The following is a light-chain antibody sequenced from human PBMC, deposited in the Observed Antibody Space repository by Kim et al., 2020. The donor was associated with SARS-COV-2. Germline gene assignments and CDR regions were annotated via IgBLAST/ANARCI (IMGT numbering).Light chain of an antibody. CDR2: RNN. CDR1: SNNVGYEG. V-gene: IGLV10-54*04. J-gene: IGLJ3*02. Sequence: QAGLTQPPSVSKDLRQTATLTCTGNSNNVGYEGATWLQQHQGHPPKLLSYRNNNRPSGISERFSASRSGNTASLTITGLQPEDEADYYCSAWDSSLSAWVFGGGTQLTVL. CDR3: SAWDSSLSAWV.